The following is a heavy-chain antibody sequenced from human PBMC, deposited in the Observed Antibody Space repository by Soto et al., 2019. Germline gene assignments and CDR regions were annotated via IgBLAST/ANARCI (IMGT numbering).Heavy chain of an antibody. CDR3: ARHSHEDHGDPNWFDP. CDR2: IYHTGNT. D-gene: IGHD4-17*01. V-gene: IGHV4-39*01. Sequence: QVQLQESGPGLVKPSETLSLTCTVSGGSISSDIYYWCWIRQPPGQGLEWIGSIYHTGNTFYNPALKSRVTLSVDTSENQFSLKLNSMTAADTAVYFCARHSHEDHGDPNWFDPWGQGTLVTVSS. J-gene: IGHJ5*02. CDR1: GGSISSDIYY.